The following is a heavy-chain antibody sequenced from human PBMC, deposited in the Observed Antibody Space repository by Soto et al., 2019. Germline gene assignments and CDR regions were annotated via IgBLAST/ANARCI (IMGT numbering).Heavy chain of an antibody. V-gene: IGHV1-69*05. Sequence: SVQVSCKASGGTFSSYAISWVRQAPGQGLEWMGGIIPIFGTANYAQKFQGRVTITTDESTSTAYMELSSLRSEDTAVYYCATRTNLDGVDIDYWGQGTRVTGSS. CDR1: GGTFSSYA. CDR3: ATRTNLDGVDIDY. D-gene: IGHD4-17*01. J-gene: IGHJ4*02. CDR2: IIPIFGTA.